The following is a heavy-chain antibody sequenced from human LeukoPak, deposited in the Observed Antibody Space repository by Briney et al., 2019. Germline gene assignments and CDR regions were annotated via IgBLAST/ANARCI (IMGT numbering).Heavy chain of an antibody. CDR2: ISGAGGT. J-gene: IGHJ4*02. CDR1: GFTFSSCA. CDR3: AKEWIKE. Sequence: GRSLRLSCAASGFTFSSCAMSWVRQAPGKGLEWFSTISGAGGTFYADSVKGRFTVSRDNSKNTLFLQMSSLRAEDTAVYYCAKEWIKEGGQGTLVTVSS. D-gene: IGHD5-12*01. V-gene: IGHV3-23*01.